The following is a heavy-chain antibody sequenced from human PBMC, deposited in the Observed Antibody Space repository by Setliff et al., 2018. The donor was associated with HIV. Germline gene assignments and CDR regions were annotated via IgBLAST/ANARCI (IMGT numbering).Heavy chain of an antibody. CDR3: ARGYLRGSGYKNNWFDP. CDR2: IYHSGST. CDR1: GGSISSSNW. Sequence: KPSETLSLTCAVSGGSISSSNWWSWVRQPPGKGLEWIGEIYHSGSTNYNPSLKSRVTISVDKSKNQFSLKLSSVTAADTAVYYCARGYLRGSGYKNNWFDPWGQGTLVTVSS. J-gene: IGHJ5*02. D-gene: IGHD5-12*01. V-gene: IGHV4-4*02.